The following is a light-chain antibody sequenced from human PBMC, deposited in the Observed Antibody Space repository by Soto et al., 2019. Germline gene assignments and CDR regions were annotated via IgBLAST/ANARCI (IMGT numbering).Light chain of an antibody. CDR3: SSFTNSNTLYV. CDR1: SGDIGGYNF. J-gene: IGLJ1*01. CDR2: EVT. Sequence: QSVLTQPASVSGSPGQSIAISCTGSSGDIGGYNFVSWFQLHPGKAPKLMIYEVTNRPSGVSNRFSGSKSGNTASLTISGLQAEDEADYFCSSFTNSNTLYVFGTGTKVTVL. V-gene: IGLV2-14*01.